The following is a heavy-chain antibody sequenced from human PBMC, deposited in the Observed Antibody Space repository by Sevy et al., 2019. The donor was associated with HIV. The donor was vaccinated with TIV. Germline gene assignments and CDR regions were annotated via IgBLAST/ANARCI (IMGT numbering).Heavy chain of an antibody. CDR1: GFTFSNYA. Sequence: GGSLRLSCEASGFTFSNYAMNWVRQAPGKGLEWVSAISGYGGSAYYADSVKGRFTLSRDNSKKTLFLQMNNLRAEDTAVYYCATDIIMEVGDAFDLWGQGTMVTVSS. D-gene: IGHD3-22*01. CDR3: ATDIIMEVGDAFDL. V-gene: IGHV3-23*01. CDR2: ISGYGGSA. J-gene: IGHJ3*01.